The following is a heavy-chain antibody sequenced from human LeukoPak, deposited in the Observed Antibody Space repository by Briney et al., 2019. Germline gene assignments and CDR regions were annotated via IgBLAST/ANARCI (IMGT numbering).Heavy chain of an antibody. CDR2: IYYSGST. CDR3: ARQVGATSGYFDY. D-gene: IGHD1-26*01. J-gene: IGHJ4*02. Sequence: PSETLSLTCAVSGGSISSYYWSWIRQPPGKGLEWIGYIYYSGSTNYNPSLKNRVTISVDTSKNQFSLKLSSVTAADTAVYYCARQVGATSGYFDYWGQGTLVTVSS. CDR1: GGSISSYY. V-gene: IGHV4-59*08.